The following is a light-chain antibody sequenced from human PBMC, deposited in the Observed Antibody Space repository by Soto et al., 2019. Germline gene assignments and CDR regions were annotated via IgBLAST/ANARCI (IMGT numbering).Light chain of an antibody. V-gene: IGLV2-14*01. CDR2: EVS. CDR1: SSDIGSYDY. Sequence: QSALTQPASVSGSPGQSITISCTGTSSDIGSYDYVSWYSQHPGKAPKLMIYEVSNRPSGVSKRFSGSKSGNTASLTISGLQAEDEAEYYCSSYTSSSTLWVFGGGTKLTVL. J-gene: IGLJ3*02. CDR3: SSYTSSSTLWV.